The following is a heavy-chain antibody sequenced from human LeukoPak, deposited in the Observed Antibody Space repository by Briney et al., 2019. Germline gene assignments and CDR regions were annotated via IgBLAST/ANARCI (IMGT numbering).Heavy chain of an antibody. V-gene: IGHV1-18*01. Sequence: XXPGQXXXXXGWISAYNGNTNYAQKLQGRVTMTTDTSTSTAYMELRSLRSDDTAVYYCARAVARLEKSYYYYMDVWGKGTTVTVSS. J-gene: IGHJ6*03. CDR3: ARAVARLEKSYYYYMDV. CDR2: ISAYNGNT. D-gene: IGHD3-16*01.